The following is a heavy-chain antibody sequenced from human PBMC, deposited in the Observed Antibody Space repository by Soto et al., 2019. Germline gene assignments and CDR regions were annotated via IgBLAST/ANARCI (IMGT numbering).Heavy chain of an antibody. CDR1: GYSFTSYW. J-gene: IGHJ6*02. Sequence: GESLKISCTGSGYSFTSYWISWVRQMPGKGLEWMGRIDPSDSYTNYSPSFQGHVTISADKSISTAYLQWSSLKASDTAMYYCARHRSWKAVYYGMDVWGQGTTVTVSS. CDR3: ARHRSWKAVYYGMDV. CDR2: IDPSDSYT. V-gene: IGHV5-10-1*01. D-gene: IGHD1-1*01.